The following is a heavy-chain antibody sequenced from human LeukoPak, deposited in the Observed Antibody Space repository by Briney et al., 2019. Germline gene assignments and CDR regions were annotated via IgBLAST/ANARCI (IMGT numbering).Heavy chain of an antibody. CDR1: GFTFTSYS. Sequence: GGSLRLSCAASGFTFTSYSMNWVRQAPGKGLEWISYIISTSNIIHYAGSVKGRFTISRDDAKNSLYLQMNSLRDEDTAVYYCARDTAFSFDYWGQGTLVTVSS. CDR3: ARDTAFSFDY. D-gene: IGHD2-21*02. J-gene: IGHJ4*02. V-gene: IGHV3-48*02. CDR2: IISTSNII.